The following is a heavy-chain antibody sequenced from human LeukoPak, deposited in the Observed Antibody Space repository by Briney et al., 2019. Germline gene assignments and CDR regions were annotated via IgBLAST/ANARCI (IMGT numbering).Heavy chain of an antibody. CDR1: GYTFSNYW. J-gene: IGHJ3*02. D-gene: IGHD5-18*01. V-gene: IGHV5-51*01. CDR2: IYPGDSDT. Sequence: GESLKISCKGSGYTFSNYWIGWVRQMPGKGLEWMGIIYPGDSDTRYSPSFQGQVTISADKSISTAYLQWGSLKASDTAMYYCARRGYSYGWALWAFDIWGQGTMVTVSS. CDR3: ARRGYSYGWALWAFDI.